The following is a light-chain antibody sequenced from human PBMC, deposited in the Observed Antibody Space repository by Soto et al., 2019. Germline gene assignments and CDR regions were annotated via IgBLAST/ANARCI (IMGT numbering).Light chain of an antibody. V-gene: IGKV1-5*03. J-gene: IGKJ1*01. CDR3: QQYNSYSWT. CDR2: KAS. Sequence: DIQMTQSPSTLSASVGDRVTITCRASQSISSWLAWYQQKPGKAPKLLIYKASSLESGVPSRFSGSGSGTAFTLTISHLQPDDFATYYCQQYNSYSWTFGQGTQVEI. CDR1: QSISSW.